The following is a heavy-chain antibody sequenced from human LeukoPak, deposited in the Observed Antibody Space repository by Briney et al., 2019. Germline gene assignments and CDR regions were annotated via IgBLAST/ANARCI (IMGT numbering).Heavy chain of an antibody. Sequence: ASVKVSCKASGYTFTSYYMHWVRQAPGQGLEWMGRINPNSGGTNYAQKFQGRVTMTRDTSISTAYMELSRLSSDDTAVYFCARGRVAVAGVPDAFDIWGQGTMVTVSS. V-gene: IGHV1-2*06. J-gene: IGHJ3*02. CDR2: INPNSGGT. CDR3: ARGRVAVAGVPDAFDI. CDR1: GYTFTSYY. D-gene: IGHD6-19*01.